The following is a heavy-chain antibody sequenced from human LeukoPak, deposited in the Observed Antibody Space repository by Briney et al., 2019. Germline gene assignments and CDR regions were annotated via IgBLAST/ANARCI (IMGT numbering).Heavy chain of an antibody. CDR2: IWYDGSNK. Sequence: PGGSLRLSCAASGFTFSSYGMHWVRQAPGKGLEWVAVIWYDGSNKYYADSVKGRFTISRDNSKNTLYLQMSSLRAEDTAVYYCARGEGWIQLWSFDYWGQGTLVTVSS. CDR1: GFTFSSYG. J-gene: IGHJ4*02. V-gene: IGHV3-33*01. D-gene: IGHD5-18*01. CDR3: ARGEGWIQLWSFDY.